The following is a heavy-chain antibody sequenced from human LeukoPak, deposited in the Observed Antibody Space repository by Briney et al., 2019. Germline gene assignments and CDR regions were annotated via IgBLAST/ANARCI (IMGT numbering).Heavy chain of an antibody. J-gene: IGHJ3*02. D-gene: IGHD3-22*01. V-gene: IGHV3-23*01. CDR1: GFTFSSYA. CDR2: ISGSGGSP. CDR3: AKSAYDSSGYYFLADAFDI. Sequence: GGSLRLSCAASGFTFSSYAMSWVRQAPGKGLVWVSAISGSGGSPYYADSVKGRFTISRDNSKNTLYLQMNSLRAEDTAVYYCAKSAYDSSGYYFLADAFDIWGQGTMVTVSS.